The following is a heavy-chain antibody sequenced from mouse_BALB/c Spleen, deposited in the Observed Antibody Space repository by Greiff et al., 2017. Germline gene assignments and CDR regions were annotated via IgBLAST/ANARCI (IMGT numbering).Heavy chain of an antibody. CDR2: IYPYNGGT. CDR1: GYTFTDYN. V-gene: IGHV1S29*02. J-gene: IGHJ3*01. CDR3: ASTAY. Sequence: VQLKESGPELVKPGASVKISCKASGYTFTDYNMHWVKQSHGKSLEWIGYIYPYNGGTGYNQKFKSKATLTVDNSSSTAYMELRSLTSEDSAVYYCASTAYWGQGTLVTVSA.